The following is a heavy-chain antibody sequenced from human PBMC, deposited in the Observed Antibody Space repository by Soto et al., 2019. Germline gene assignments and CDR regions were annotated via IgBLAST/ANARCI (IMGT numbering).Heavy chain of an antibody. CDR1: GFTFGSYS. CDR2: ITATGGST. Sequence: PXETLSLPCAVSGFTFGSYSMTWVRQAPGKGLEWVSAITATGGSTYYADSVKGRFTISRDNSKNTLSLQMNSLRAEDTAIYYCAKVRGPVAGTLGYWGQGTLVTVSS. D-gene: IGHD6-19*01. CDR3: AKVRGPVAGTLGY. V-gene: IGHV3-23*01. J-gene: IGHJ4*02.